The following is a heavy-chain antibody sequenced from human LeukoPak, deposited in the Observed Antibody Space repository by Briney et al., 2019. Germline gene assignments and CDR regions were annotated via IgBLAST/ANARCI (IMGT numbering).Heavy chain of an antibody. CDR1: GGSISSYS. CDR3: ARGPGLDEDTAMVTSYFDY. V-gene: IGHV4-30-2*01. D-gene: IGHD5-18*01. Sequence: SETLSLTCTVSGGSISSYSWSWIRQPPGKGLEWIGYIYHSGSTYYNPSLKSRVTISVDRSKNQFSLKLSSVTAADTAVYYCARGPGLDEDTAMVTSYFDYWGQGTLVTVSS. CDR2: IYHSGST. J-gene: IGHJ4*02.